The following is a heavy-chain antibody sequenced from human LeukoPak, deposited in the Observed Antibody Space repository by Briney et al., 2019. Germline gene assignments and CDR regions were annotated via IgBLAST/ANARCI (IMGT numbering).Heavy chain of an antibody. CDR2: ISSSGSTI. V-gene: IGHV3-48*04. CDR1: GFTFSSYG. Sequence: PGGSLRLSCAASGFTFSSYGMSWVRQAPGKGLEWVSYISSSGSTIYYADSVKGRSTISRDNAKNSLYLQMNSLRAEDTAVYYCAKDGKTRNWNYFQAKPVYWGQGTLVTVSS. CDR3: AKDGKTRNWNYFQAKPVY. D-gene: IGHD1-7*01. J-gene: IGHJ4*02.